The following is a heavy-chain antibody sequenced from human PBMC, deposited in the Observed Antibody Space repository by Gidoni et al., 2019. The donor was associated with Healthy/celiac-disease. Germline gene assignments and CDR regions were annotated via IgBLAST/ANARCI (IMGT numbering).Heavy chain of an antibody. Sequence: EVQLLESGGGLVQPGGSLRLSCAASGFTFRTYAMSWVRQAPGKGLEWVSAISGSGGSTYYADSVKGRFTISRDNSKNTLYLQMNSLRAEDTAVYYCAKLLWFGELLSPAYFDYWGQGTLVTVSS. CDR1: GFTFRTYA. CDR2: ISGSGGST. J-gene: IGHJ4*02. CDR3: AKLLWFGELLSPAYFDY. V-gene: IGHV3-23*01. D-gene: IGHD3-10*01.